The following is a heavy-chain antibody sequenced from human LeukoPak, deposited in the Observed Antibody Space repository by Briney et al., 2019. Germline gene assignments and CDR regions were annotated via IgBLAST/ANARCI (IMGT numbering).Heavy chain of an antibody. D-gene: IGHD5-18*01. V-gene: IGHV3-72*01. Sequence: GGSLRLSCAASGFTFSDHYMDWVRQGPGKGLEWVGRSREKAHSYTTEYAASVKGRFTISRDDSKNSLYLQMNSLRTEDTAVYYCARVERTYNYGHWGQGTLVTVSS. CDR3: ARVERTYNYGH. CDR1: GFTFSDHY. CDR2: SREKAHSYTT. J-gene: IGHJ4*02.